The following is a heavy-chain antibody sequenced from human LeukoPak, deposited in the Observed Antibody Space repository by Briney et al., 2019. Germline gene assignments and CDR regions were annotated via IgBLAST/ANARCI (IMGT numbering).Heavy chain of an antibody. CDR3: ASGSSYYYDSSGYPPSPY. CDR1: GFTFSNYW. V-gene: IGHV3-7*01. Sequence: GGSLRLSCAGSGFTFSNYWMSWVRQAPGKGLEWVANIKFDGSEKHYVDSVKGRFTISRDNAKTSLFRQMNSLRAEDTAVYYCASGSSYYYDSSGYPPSPYWGQGTLVTVSS. CDR2: IKFDGSEK. D-gene: IGHD3-22*01. J-gene: IGHJ4*02.